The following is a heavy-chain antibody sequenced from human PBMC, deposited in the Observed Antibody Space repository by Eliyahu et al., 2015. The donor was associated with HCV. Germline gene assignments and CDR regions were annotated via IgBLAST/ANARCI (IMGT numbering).Heavy chain of an antibody. J-gene: IGHJ6*02. D-gene: IGHD3-3*01. Sequence: QVQLVQSGAEVKKPGASVKVSCKASGYTFTSYGIXWVRQAPGQGLEWMGWISAYNGNTNYAQKLQGRVTMTTDTSTSTAYMELRSLRSDDTAVYYCARDKTLELRFLEWLPSHWSYYYGMDVWGQGTTVTVSS. CDR3: ARDKTLELRFLEWLPSHWSYYYGMDV. V-gene: IGHV1-18*01. CDR2: ISAYNGNT. CDR1: GYTFTSYG.